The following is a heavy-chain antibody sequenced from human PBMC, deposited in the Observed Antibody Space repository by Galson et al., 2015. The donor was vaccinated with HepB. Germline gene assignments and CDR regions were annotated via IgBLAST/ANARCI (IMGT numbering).Heavy chain of an antibody. Sequence: SLRLSCAASGFTFSSYGMHWVRQAPGKGLEWVSIISDTSGVTYYADSVKGRFTISRDSSKNILYLQMNSLRAEDTAVYYCAKGIGVGITGPIDSWGQGTLVTISS. CDR2: ISDTSGVT. J-gene: IGHJ4*02. CDR1: GFTFSSYG. CDR3: AKGIGVGITGPIDS. D-gene: IGHD1-20*01. V-gene: IGHV3-23*01.